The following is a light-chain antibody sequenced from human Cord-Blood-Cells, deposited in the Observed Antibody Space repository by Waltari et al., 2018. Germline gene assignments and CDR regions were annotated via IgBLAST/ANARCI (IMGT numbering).Light chain of an antibody. CDR3: QQYNNWPPWT. CDR1: QSVSSN. CDR2: GAS. V-gene: IGKV3-15*01. J-gene: IGKJ1*01. Sequence: EIVMTQSPATLSLSHGERATLSCRASQSVSSNLAWYQQKPGQAPRLLIYGASTRATGIPARFSGSGSGTEFTLTISSLQSEDFAVYYCQQYNNWPPWTFGQGTKVEIK.